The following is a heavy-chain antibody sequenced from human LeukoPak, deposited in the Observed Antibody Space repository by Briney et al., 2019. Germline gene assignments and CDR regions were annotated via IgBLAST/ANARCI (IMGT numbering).Heavy chain of an antibody. CDR1: GGSISSGDYY. CDR3: ARAGWDYYDSSGRFDY. CDR2: IYYSGST. V-gene: IGHV4-30-4*01. J-gene: IGHJ4*02. Sequence: SETLSLTCTVSGGSISSGDYYWSWIRQPPGKGLEWVGYIYYSGSTYYNPSLKSRVTISVDTSKNQFSLKLSSVTAADTAVYYCARAGWDYYDSSGRFDYWGQGTLVTVSS. D-gene: IGHD3-22*01.